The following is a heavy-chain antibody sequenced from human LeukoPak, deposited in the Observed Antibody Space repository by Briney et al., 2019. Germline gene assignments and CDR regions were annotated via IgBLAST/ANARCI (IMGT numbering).Heavy chain of an antibody. D-gene: IGHD3-16*01. Sequence: GGSLRLSCAVSGFTFRTYWMHWVRQVPGEGLVWVSRINEDGSITNYADSVKGRFSISRDNAKNSLYLQMSNLRAEDTAVYFCARGGGLDVWGQGATVTVSS. V-gene: IGHV3-74*01. J-gene: IGHJ6*02. CDR1: GFTFRTYW. CDR2: INEDGSIT. CDR3: ARGGGLDV.